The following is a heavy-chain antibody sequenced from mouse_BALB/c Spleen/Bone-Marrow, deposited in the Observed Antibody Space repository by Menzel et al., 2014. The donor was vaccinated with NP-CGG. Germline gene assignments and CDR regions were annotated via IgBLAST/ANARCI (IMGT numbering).Heavy chain of an antibody. CDR2: IRLKSNNYAT. CDR1: GFTFSNYW. CDR3: TRGGSSSFDY. Sequence: EVMLVESGGGFVQPGGSMKLSCVASGFTFSNYWMSWVRQSPEKGLEWVAEIRLKSNNYATHYAESVKGRFTISRDDSKSSVYLQMNNLRAEDTGIYYCTRGGSSSFDYWGQGTTLTVSS. D-gene: IGHD1-1*01. J-gene: IGHJ2*01. V-gene: IGHV6-6*02.